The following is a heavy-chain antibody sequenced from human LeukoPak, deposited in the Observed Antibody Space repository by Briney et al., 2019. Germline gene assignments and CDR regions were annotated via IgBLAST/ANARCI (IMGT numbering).Heavy chain of an antibody. Sequence: PSETLSLTCTVSGGSISSGDYYWSWIRQPPGKGLEWIGYIYYSGSTYYNPSLKSRVTMSVDTSKNQFSLKLSSVTAADTAVYYCARSKGYYDSSGYYYWGQGTLVTVSS. D-gene: IGHD3-22*01. CDR2: IYYSGST. CDR3: ARSKGYYDSSGYYY. CDR1: GGSISSGDYY. V-gene: IGHV4-30-4*01. J-gene: IGHJ4*02.